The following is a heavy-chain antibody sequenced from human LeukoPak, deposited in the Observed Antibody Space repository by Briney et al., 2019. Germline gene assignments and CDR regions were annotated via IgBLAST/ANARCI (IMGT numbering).Heavy chain of an antibody. V-gene: IGHV4-59*12. J-gene: IGHJ5*02. CDR2: IYYSGST. Sequence: SETLSLTCTVSGGSISSYYWSWIRQPPGKGLEWIGYIYYSGSTNYNPSLKSRVTISVDKSKNQFSLKLSSVTAADTAVYYCARDKKDGYNDGGFDPWGQGTLVTVSS. CDR3: ARDKKDGYNDGGFDP. CDR1: GGSISSYY. D-gene: IGHD5-24*01.